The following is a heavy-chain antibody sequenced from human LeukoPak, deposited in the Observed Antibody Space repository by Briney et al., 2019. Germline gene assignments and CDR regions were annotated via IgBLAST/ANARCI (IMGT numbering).Heavy chain of an antibody. V-gene: IGHV4-59*08. CDR2: IYYSGST. CDR3: ARGDCSGGSCYSGDYYYYYHGMDV. CDR1: GGSISSYY. Sequence: SETLSLTCTVPGGSISSYYWSWIRQPPGKGLEWIGYIYYSGSTNYNPSLKSRVTISVDTSKNQFSLKLSSVTAADTAVYYCARGDCSGGSCYSGDYYYYYHGMDVWGQGTTVTVSS. J-gene: IGHJ6*02. D-gene: IGHD2-15*01.